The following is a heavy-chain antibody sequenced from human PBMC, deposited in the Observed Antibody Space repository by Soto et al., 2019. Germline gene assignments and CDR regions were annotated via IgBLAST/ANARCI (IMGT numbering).Heavy chain of an antibody. D-gene: IGHD2-8*02. CDR1: GGSFSGYY. CDR2: INHSGST. J-gene: IGHJ4*02. Sequence: PSETLSLTCAVYGGSFSGYYWTWIRQPPGTGLEWIGEINHSGSTNYNPSLKSRVTISVDTSKNQFSLKQTSVTAADTAVYYCARDKITGLFDYWGQGTLVTVSS. V-gene: IGHV4-34*01. CDR3: ARDKITGLFDY.